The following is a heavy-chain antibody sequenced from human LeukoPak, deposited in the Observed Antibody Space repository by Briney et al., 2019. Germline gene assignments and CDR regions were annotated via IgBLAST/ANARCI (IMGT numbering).Heavy chain of an antibody. CDR2: INSLGTTI. D-gene: IGHD1-26*01. V-gene: IGHV3-48*03. CDR3: ARVLAGATYFDY. CDR1: AFTFSNYE. Sequence: GGSLRLSCAASAFTFSNYEVNWVRQAPGKGLQWVSYINSLGTTIWHADSVKGRFTVSRDNTKKSMYLQMNSLRAEDTAVYYCARVLAGATYFDYWGQGTLVTVSS. J-gene: IGHJ4*01.